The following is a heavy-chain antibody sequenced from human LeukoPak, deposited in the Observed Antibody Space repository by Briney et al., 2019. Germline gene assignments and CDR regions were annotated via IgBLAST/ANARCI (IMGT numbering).Heavy chain of an antibody. CDR2: IYYSGST. V-gene: IGHV4-59*01. CDR3: ARDLRGSDAFDI. J-gene: IGHJ3*02. D-gene: IGHD4-23*01. Sequence: PPETLSLTCTVSGGSISSYYWSWIRQPPGKGLEWIGYIYYSGSTNYNPSLKSRVTISVDTSKNQFSLKLSSVTAADTAVYYCARDLRGSDAFDIWGQGTVVTVSS. CDR1: GGSISSYY.